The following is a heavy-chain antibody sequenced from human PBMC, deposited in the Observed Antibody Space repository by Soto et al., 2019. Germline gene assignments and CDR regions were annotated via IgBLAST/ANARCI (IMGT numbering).Heavy chain of an antibody. CDR2: IYYSGST. J-gene: IGHJ4*02. V-gene: IGHV4-31*03. CDR3: ARGPGAYGDFVQPLDLDY. CDR1: GGSISSGGYY. Sequence: ASETLSLTCTVSGGSISSGGYYWSWIRQHPGKGLEWIGYIYYSGSTYYNPSLKSRVTISVDTSKNQFSLKLSSVTAADTAVYYCARGPGAYGDFVQPLDLDYWGQGTLVTVSS. D-gene: IGHD4-17*01.